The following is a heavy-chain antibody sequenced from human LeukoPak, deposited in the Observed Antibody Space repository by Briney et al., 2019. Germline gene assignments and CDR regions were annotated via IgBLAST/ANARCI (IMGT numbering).Heavy chain of an antibody. CDR3: ARLLGYCSSTSCYGDDY. CDR1: EYTFTGYY. D-gene: IGHD2-2*01. J-gene: IGHJ4*02. CDR2: INPNSGGT. Sequence: ASVKVSCNASEYTFTGYYMHWVRQAPGQGLEWMGWINPNSGGTNYAQKFQGRVTMTRDTSISTAYMELSRLRSDDTAVYYCARLLGYCSSTSCYGDDYWGQGTLVTVSS. V-gene: IGHV1-2*02.